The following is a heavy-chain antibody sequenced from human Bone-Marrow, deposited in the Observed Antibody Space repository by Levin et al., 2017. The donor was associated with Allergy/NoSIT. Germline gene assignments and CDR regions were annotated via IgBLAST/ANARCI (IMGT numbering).Heavy chain of an antibody. J-gene: IGHJ5*02. CDR1: GDSISNYN. V-gene: IGHV4-59*08. Sequence: PSETLSLTCTVSGDSISNYNWNWIRQPPGKGLEWIGYIHYTGSTKYNPSLETRVTISADTSKNMFSLNLNSVTAADTAVYFCARRVVVDSVISPNSWLDPWGQGTLVTVSS. CDR2: IHYTGST. CDR3: ARRVVVDSVISPNSWLDP. D-gene: IGHD2-21*01.